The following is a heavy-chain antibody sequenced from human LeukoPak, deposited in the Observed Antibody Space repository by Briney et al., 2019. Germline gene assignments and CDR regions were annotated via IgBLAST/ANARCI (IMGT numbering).Heavy chain of an antibody. CDR3: ARAVAGTEFDP. CDR1: GFTFSSYD. V-gene: IGHV3-13*01. J-gene: IGHJ5*02. D-gene: IGHD6-19*01. Sequence: GGSLRLSCAASGFTFSSYDMHWVRQATGKGLEWVSAIGTAGDTYYPGSVKGRFTISRENAKNSLYLQMNSLRAGDTAVYYCARAVAGTEFDPWGQGTLVTVSS. CDR2: IGTAGDT.